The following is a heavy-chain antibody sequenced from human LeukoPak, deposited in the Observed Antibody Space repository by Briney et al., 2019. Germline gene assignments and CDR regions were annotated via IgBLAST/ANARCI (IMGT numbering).Heavy chain of an antibody. J-gene: IGHJ5*01. CDR1: GGSFSGYY. Sequence: SETLSLTCAVYGGSFSGYYWSWIRQHPGKGLEWIGYIYYSGSTYYNPSLKSRVTISVDTSKNQFSLKLSSVTAADTAVYYCATFVINPGGLLLENWFDSWGQRTLVTVSS. D-gene: IGHD2/OR15-2a*01. CDR3: ATFVINPGGLLLENWFDS. V-gene: IGHV4-31*11. CDR2: IYYSGST.